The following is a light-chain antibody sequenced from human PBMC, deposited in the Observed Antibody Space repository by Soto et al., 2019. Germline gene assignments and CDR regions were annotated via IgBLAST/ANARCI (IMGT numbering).Light chain of an antibody. CDR3: QQDNTSPT. Sequence: DIQMTQSPSTLSASVGDRVTITCRASQSISSWLAWYQQKPGKAPKLLIYKASSLESGVPSRFSGSGSGTESPLPISSLQPDGFATYSPQQDNTSPTFGQGTKVEI. CDR1: QSISSW. V-gene: IGKV1-5*03. CDR2: KAS. J-gene: IGKJ1*01.